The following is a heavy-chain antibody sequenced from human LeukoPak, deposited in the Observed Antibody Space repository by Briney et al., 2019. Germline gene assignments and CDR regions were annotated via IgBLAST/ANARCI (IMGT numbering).Heavy chain of an antibody. CDR3: AKDRSPYYYDSNGYSWFDP. CDR2: ISGSGGST. D-gene: IGHD3-22*01. CDR1: GFTFSSYA. Sequence: GGSLRLSCAASGFTFSSYAMSWVRQAPGKGLEWVSAISGSGGSTYYADSVKGRFTISRDNSKNTLYLQMNSLRAEDTAVYYCAKDRSPYYYDSNGYSWFDPWGQGTLVTVSS. V-gene: IGHV3-23*01. J-gene: IGHJ5*02.